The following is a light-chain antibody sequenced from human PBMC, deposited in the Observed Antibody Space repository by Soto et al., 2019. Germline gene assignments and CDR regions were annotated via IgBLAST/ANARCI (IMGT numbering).Light chain of an antibody. CDR1: QSVSSN. Sequence: DIVLTQSPSTVSLSPVEIATLSCRTSQSVSSNLAWYQQKPGQAPRLLIYGASTRATGIPARFSGSGSGTEFTLTISSLQSEDFAVYYCQQYNNWPRTFGQGTKVDIK. J-gene: IGKJ1*01. CDR3: QQYNNWPRT. CDR2: GAS. V-gene: IGKV3-15*01.